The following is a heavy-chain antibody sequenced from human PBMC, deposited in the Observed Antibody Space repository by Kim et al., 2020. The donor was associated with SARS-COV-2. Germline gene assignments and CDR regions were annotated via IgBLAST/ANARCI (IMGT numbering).Heavy chain of an antibody. CDR3: AHGRPDKDMILYYFDS. Sequence: SGPTLVKPTQTLTLTCAFSGFSLNTRRVAVGWIRQPPGKALEWLALMYWDDDKRYSTSLKRRLTITKDTSKNQVVLTMTNMDPVDTATYYCAHGRPDKDMILYYFDSWGQGTLVTVSS. D-gene: IGHD3-16*01. V-gene: IGHV2-5*02. J-gene: IGHJ4*02. CDR1: GFSLNTRRVA. CDR2: MYWDDDK.